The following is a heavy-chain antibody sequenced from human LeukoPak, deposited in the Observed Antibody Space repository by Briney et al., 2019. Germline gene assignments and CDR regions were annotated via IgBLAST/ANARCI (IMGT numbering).Heavy chain of an antibody. CDR2: INPNSGDT. Sequence: ASVKVSCKASGYTFTGYYMHCVRQAPGQGLEWMGWINPNSGDTNYAQKFQGRVTMTRDTSISTAYMELSRLRSDDTAVYYCARPPNYYDSSGYYYFDYWGQGTLVTVSS. J-gene: IGHJ4*02. D-gene: IGHD3-22*01. CDR1: GYTFTGYY. V-gene: IGHV1-2*02. CDR3: ARPPNYYDSSGYYYFDY.